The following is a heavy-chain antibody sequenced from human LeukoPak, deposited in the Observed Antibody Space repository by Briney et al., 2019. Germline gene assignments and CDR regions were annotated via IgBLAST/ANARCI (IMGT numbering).Heavy chain of an antibody. CDR2: INSDGSSK. V-gene: IGHV3-74*01. D-gene: IGHD6-19*01. CDR3: ARASASGWPYYYGMDV. J-gene: IGHJ6*02. CDR1: EVTIRKYW. Sequence: GGSLRLSCAASEVTIRKYWMHWVRQAPGKGLVWVSRINSDGSSKDYVDSVKGRFTISRDNAKNTLYLQMNSLRAEDTALYYCARASASGWPYYYGMDVWGQGTTVTVFS.